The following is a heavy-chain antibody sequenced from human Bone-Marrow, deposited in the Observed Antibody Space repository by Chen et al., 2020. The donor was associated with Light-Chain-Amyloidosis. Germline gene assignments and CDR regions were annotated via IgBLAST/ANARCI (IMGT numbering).Heavy chain of an antibody. CDR2: MNPNSGNT. V-gene: IGHV1-8*01. CDR3: ARGRRSMGYCSSTSCNYDAYYYGMDV. CDR1: GYTFTSYD. J-gene: IGHJ6*02. D-gene: IGHD2-2*01. Sequence: QVQLVQSGAEVKKPGASVKVSCKASGYTFTSYDINWVRQATGQGLEWMGWMNPNSGNTGYAQKFQGRVTMTRNTSISTAYMELSSLRSEDTAVYYCARGRRSMGYCSSTSCNYDAYYYGMDVRGQGTTVTVSS.